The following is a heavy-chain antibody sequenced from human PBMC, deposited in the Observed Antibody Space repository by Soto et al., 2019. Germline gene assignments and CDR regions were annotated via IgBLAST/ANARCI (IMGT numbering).Heavy chain of an antibody. CDR1: GFTFSSYE. D-gene: IGHD6-13*01. J-gene: IGHJ3*02. V-gene: IGHV3-48*03. CDR3: ASKQQLVAGAFDI. Sequence: LRLSCAASGFTFSSYEMNWVRQAPGKGLEWVSYISSSGSTIYYADSVKGRFTISRDNAKNSLYLQMNSLRAEDTAVYYCASKQQLVAGAFDIWGQGTMVTVSS. CDR2: ISSSGSTI.